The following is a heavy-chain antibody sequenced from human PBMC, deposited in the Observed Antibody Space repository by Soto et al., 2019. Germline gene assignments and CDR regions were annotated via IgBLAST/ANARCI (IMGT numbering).Heavy chain of an antibody. CDR2: ISSNGGST. CDR3: GTDPAAKWYRPPAYYYYGMDV. J-gene: IGHJ6*02. V-gene: IGHV3-64D*08. D-gene: IGHD1-1*01. Sequence: GGSLRLSCSASGFTFSSYAMHWVRQAPGKGLEYVSAISSNGGSTYYADSVKGRFTISRDNSKNTLYLQMSSLRAEDTAVYYGGTDPAAKWYRPPAYYYYGMDVWGQGTTVT. CDR1: GFTFSSYA.